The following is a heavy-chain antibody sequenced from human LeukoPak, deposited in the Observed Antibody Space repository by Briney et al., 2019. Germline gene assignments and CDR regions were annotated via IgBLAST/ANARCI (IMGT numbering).Heavy chain of an antibody. CDR2: ISSTSNYI. Sequence: GGSLRLSCAASGFTFSSYSMNWVRQAPGKGLEWVSSISSTSNYIYYADSVKGRFTISRDNTKNSLYLQMSSLRAEDTAVYYCARDHPPSYYYDSSGHRDYFDYWGQGTLVTVSS. V-gene: IGHV3-21*01. J-gene: IGHJ4*02. D-gene: IGHD3-22*01. CDR1: GFTFSSYS. CDR3: ARDHPPSYYYDSSGHRDYFDY.